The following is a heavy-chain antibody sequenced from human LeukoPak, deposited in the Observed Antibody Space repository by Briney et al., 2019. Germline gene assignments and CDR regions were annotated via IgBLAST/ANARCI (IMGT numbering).Heavy chain of an antibody. J-gene: IGHJ4*02. CDR3: ASTYSPFYFDY. CDR1: GFTFSSYE. Sequence: GGSLRLSCAASGFTFSSYEMNWVRQAPGKGLEWVANIKQDGSEKYYVDSVKGRFTISRDNAKNSLYLQMNSLRAEDTAVYYCASTYSPFYFDYWGQGTLVTVSS. D-gene: IGHD2-21*01. CDR2: IKQDGSEK. V-gene: IGHV3-7*01.